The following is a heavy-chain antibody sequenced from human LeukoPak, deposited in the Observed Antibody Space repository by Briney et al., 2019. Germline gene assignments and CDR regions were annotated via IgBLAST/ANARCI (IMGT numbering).Heavy chain of an antibody. CDR3: AKAGYSYGPYSYYFDY. V-gene: IGHV3-9*03. J-gene: IGHJ4*02. CDR1: GFTFDDYA. D-gene: IGHD5-18*01. CDR2: ISWNSGSI. Sequence: GGSLRLSCAASGFTFDDYAMHWVRQAPGKGPEWVSGISWNSGSIGYADSVKGRFTISRDNAKNSLYLQTNSLRAEDMALYYCAKAGYSYGPYSYYFDYWGQGTLVTVSS.